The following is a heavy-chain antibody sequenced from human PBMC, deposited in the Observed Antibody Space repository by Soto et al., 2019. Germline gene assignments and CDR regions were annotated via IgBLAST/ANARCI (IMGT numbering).Heavy chain of an antibody. V-gene: IGHV4-39*01. CDR3: ARHFLRAAAGTRSSGWPSYFDY. CDR1: SGTIRISMYD. J-gene: IGHJ4*02. D-gene: IGHD6-13*01. Sequence: SETLSLTSTASSGTIRISMYDFCWIRKTPGKGLEGNGSIYYSGSTYYNPSLKSRVTISVDTSKNQFSLKLSSVTAADTAVYYCARHFLRAAAGTRSSGWPSYFDYWGQGTLVTVSS. CDR2: IYYSGST.